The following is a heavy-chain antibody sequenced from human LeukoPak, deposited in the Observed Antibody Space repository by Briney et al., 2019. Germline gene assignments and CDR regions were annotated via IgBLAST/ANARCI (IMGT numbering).Heavy chain of an antibody. CDR1: GGSISSYY. Sequence: SETLSLTCTVSGGSISSYYWSWIRQPAGKGLEWIARIYTSGSTNYNPSLKSRVTMSVDTSKNQFSLKLSSVTAADTAVYYCASFGYDSSGYYYVFDYWGQGTLVSVSS. CDR3: ASFGYDSSGYYYVFDY. J-gene: IGHJ4*02. D-gene: IGHD3-22*01. CDR2: IYTSGST. V-gene: IGHV4-4*07.